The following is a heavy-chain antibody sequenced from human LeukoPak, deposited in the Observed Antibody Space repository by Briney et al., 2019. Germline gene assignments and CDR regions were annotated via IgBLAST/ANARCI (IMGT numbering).Heavy chain of an antibody. Sequence: GGSLRLSCAASGFSVSTNYMNWVRQAPGKGLEWVSVIYSGGTTYYADSVKGRFTISRDDSKNTLYLQMNSLRAEDTAVCFCARVRGTACDYWGQGTLVTVSS. J-gene: IGHJ4*02. D-gene: IGHD2/OR15-2a*01. CDR3: ARVRGTACDY. CDR1: GFSVSTNY. CDR2: IYSGGTT. V-gene: IGHV3-53*01.